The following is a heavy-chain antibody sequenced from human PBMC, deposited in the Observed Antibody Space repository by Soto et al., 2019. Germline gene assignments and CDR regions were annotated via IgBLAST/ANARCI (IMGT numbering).Heavy chain of an antibody. CDR1: GGTFSSFT. CDR2: FIRVSGPA. J-gene: IGHJ5*02. V-gene: IGHV1-69*01. D-gene: IGHD2-15*01. CDR3: AKMICSGGSCYSGWFDP. Sequence: QVQLVQSGAEVKKPGSSVKVSCKASGGTFSSFTISWVRQAPGQGLEWMGGFIRVSGPAYYAQQFQGRVTLTADESSNTTYMELSSLRSADTAVYYCAKMICSGGSCYSGWFDPWGQGTLV.